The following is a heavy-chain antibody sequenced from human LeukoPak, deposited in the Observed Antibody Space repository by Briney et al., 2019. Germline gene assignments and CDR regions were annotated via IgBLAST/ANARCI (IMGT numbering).Heavy chain of an antibody. D-gene: IGHD3-10*02. J-gene: IGHJ5*02. CDR3: ARARFDLRWFDP. Sequence: ASVTVSFKASGGTFSSYAISWMRQAPGQGLEWMGGIIPIFGTANYAQKFQGRVTITTDESTSTASMELSSLRSEDTAVYYCARARFDLRWFDPGGQGPLVRVS. CDR2: IIPIFGTA. CDR1: GGTFSSYA. V-gene: IGHV1-69*05.